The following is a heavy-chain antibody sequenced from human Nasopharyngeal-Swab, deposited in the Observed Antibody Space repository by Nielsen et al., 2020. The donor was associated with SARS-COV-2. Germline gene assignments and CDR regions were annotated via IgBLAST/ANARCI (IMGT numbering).Heavy chain of an antibody. D-gene: IGHD2-2*01. CDR1: GGSISSSSYY. CDR3: AREVVPAAIPYYYYGMDV. V-gene: IGHV4-31*03. Sequence: SETLSLTCTVSGGSISSSSYYWGWIRQPPGKGLEWIGYIYYSGSTYYNPSLKSRVTISVDTSKNQFSLKLSSVTAADTAVYYCAREVVPAAIPYYYYGMDVWGQGTTVTVSS. J-gene: IGHJ6*02. CDR2: IYYSGST.